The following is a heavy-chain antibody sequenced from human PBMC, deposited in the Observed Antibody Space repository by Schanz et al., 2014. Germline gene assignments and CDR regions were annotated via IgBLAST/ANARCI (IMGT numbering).Heavy chain of an antibody. D-gene: IGHD6-25*01. CDR3: ARGQRRTIGRPFGP. CDR2: MQPDSGKT. J-gene: IGHJ5*02. Sequence: QVQLVQSGPEVEKPGASVKVSCKASGYTFTSYGINWVRQAIGQGPEWMGWMQPDSGKTHYAEKFQGRVAMTRDVSISTAYMELSSLASEDTAVYYCARGQRRTIGRPFGPWGQGTLVTVSS. CDR1: GYTFTSYG. V-gene: IGHV1-8*01.